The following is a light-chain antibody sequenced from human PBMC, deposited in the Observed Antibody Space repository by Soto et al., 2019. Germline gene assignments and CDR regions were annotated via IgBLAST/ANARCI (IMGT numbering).Light chain of an antibody. Sequence: IVVTQSPGTLSLTPGERATLSCRASQSVRSSFLAWFQQRPGQAPRLLIFGASNRATGIPDRFSGGGSGTDFTLTISRLEAEDFAVYYCHQYESSLWTFGQGTKVAIK. J-gene: IGKJ1*01. CDR3: HQYESSLWT. CDR2: GAS. V-gene: IGKV3-20*01. CDR1: QSVRSSF.